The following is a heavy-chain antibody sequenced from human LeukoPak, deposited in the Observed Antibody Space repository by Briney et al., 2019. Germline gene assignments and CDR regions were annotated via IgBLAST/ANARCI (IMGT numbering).Heavy chain of an antibody. J-gene: IGHJ4*02. V-gene: IGHV5-51*01. CDR3: ARPGGGYYEMYFDY. CDR1: GYSFTNYW. CDR2: IYPADSDT. D-gene: IGHD3-3*01. Sequence: LGESLMISCEASGYSFTNYWIGWVRQMPGKGLEWMGIIYPADSDTRYNPSFQGQVTISVDKSINTAYLQWSSLKASDTAIYYCARPGGGYYEMYFDYWGQGTLVTVSS.